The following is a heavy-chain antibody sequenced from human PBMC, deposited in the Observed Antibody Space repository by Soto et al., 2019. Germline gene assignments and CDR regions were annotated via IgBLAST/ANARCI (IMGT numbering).Heavy chain of an antibody. Sequence: SETLSLTCTVSGGSFRSTNYYWGWIRQPPGQGLEWIGNIYFNGITFYNPSLESRVSISVDTSKNQFSLRLSSVTAADTAVYYCARALGGYYGSAYYGMDVWGQGTTVTVSS. V-gene: IGHV4-39*01. J-gene: IGHJ6*02. CDR2: IYFNGIT. CDR1: GGSFRSTNYY. D-gene: IGHD3-10*01. CDR3: ARALGGYYGSAYYGMDV.